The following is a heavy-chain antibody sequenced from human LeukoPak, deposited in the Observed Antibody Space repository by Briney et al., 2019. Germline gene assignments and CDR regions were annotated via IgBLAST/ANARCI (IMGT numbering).Heavy chain of an antibody. CDR1: GFTFSSYS. D-gene: IGHD1-26*01. CDR3: ARVGRIVGATWAFDI. V-gene: IGHV3-21*01. J-gene: IGHJ3*02. Sequence: GGSLRLSCAASGFTFSSYSMNWVRQAPGKGLEWVSSISSSSYIYYADSVKGRFTISRDNAKNSLYLQMNSLRAEDTAVYYCARVGRIVGATWAFDIWGQGTMVTVSS. CDR2: ISSSSYI.